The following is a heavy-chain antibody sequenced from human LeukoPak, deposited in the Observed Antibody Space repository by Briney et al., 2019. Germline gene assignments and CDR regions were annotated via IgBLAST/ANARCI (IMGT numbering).Heavy chain of an antibody. J-gene: IGHJ4*02. V-gene: IGHV1-8*03. CDR3: ARGGSSWTPTLIDY. CDR2: MNPNSGNT. CDR1: GYTSTSYD. Sequence: ASVKVSCKASGYTSTSYDTNWVRQATGQGLEWMGWMNPNSGNTGYAQKFQGRVTITRNTSISTAYMELSSLRSEDTAVYYCARGGSSWTPTLIDYWGQGTLVTVSS. D-gene: IGHD6-13*01.